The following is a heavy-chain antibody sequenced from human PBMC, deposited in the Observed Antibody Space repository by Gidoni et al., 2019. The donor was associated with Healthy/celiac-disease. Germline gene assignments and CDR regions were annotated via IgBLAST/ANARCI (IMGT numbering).Heavy chain of an antibody. J-gene: IGHJ4*02. CDR1: GFTSSSYG. CDR3: AREQWLLYFDY. V-gene: IGHV3-33*01. D-gene: IGHD6-19*01. CDR2: IWYDGSNK. Sequence: QVQLVESGGGVVQPGRSLRLSCEASGFTSSSYGMHWVRQAPGKGLEWVAFIWYDGSNKYYAESVKGRFTISRDNSKNTLYLQMNSLRAEDTAVYYCAREQWLLYFDYWGQGTLVTVSS.